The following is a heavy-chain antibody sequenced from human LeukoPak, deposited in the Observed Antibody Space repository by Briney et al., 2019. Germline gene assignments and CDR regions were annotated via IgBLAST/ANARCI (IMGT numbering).Heavy chain of an antibody. CDR1: GGSISSSSYY. V-gene: IGHV4-39*07. CDR2: IYYSGST. J-gene: IGHJ4*02. CDR3: ARDLQWLVLGY. D-gene: IGHD6-19*01. Sequence: ASETLSLTCTVSGGSISSSSYYWGWIRQPPGKGLEWIGSIYYSGSTYYNPSLKSRVTISVDTSKNQFSLELSSVTAADTAVYYCARDLQWLVLGYWGQGTLVTVSS.